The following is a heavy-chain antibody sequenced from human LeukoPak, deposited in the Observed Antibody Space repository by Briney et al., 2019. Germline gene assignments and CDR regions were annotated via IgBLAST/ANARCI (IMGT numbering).Heavy chain of an antibody. CDR1: GGSISSSSYY. CDR3: ARLVYYYYMDV. Sequence: PSETLSLTCTVSGGSISSSSYYWGWIRQPPGKGLEWIGSIYYSGSTYYNPSLKSRVTLSVDTSKNQFSLKLSSVTAADTAVYYCARLVYYYYMDVWGKGTTVTISS. CDR2: IYYSGST. V-gene: IGHV4-39*01. J-gene: IGHJ6*03.